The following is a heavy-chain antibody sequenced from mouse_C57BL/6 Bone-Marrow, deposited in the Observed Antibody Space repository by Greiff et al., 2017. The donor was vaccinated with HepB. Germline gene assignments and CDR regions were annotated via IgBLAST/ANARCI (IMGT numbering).Heavy chain of an antibody. Sequence: QVQLQQSGPGLVQPSQRLSITCTVSGFSLTSYGVHWVRQSPGKGLEWLGVIWRGGSTDYNAAFMSRLSITKDNSKSQVFFKMNSLQADDTAIYYCANYYYGSHYAMDYWGQGTSVTVSS. CDR2: IWRGGST. D-gene: IGHD1-1*01. CDR3: ANYYYGSHYAMDY. J-gene: IGHJ4*01. CDR1: GFSLTSYG. V-gene: IGHV2-5*01.